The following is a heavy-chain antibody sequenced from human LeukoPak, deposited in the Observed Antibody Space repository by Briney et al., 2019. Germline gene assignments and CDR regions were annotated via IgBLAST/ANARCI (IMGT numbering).Heavy chain of an antibody. Sequence: PGGSLRLSCAASGFTFISYGMHWVRQAPGKGLEWVAFIGYDGSSKYYADPVKGRFTISRDNSKNTLYLQMNSLRTEDTAVYYCARRKYESSGYPDYWGQGTLVTVSS. V-gene: IGHV3-30*02. CDR2: IGYDGSSK. D-gene: IGHD3-22*01. CDR3: ARRKYESSGYPDY. J-gene: IGHJ4*02. CDR1: GFTFISYG.